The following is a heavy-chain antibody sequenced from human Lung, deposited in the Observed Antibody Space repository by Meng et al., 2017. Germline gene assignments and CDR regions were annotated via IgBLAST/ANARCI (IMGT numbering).Heavy chain of an antibody. V-gene: IGHV4-4*02. CDR2: IYHSGST. Sequence: QRPLQESGTGTWKPSCTLSLTCTVSCGSISSDNWCSWVRQPPGKVREWIGEIYHSGSTNYNPSLKSRITISVDKPKNQFSLTLISVTAADTAVYYCTKNDFYCLGYWCQGTLVTVSS. D-gene: IGHD2-21*01. CDR1: CGSISSDNW. J-gene: IGHJ4*02. CDR3: TKNDFYCLGY.